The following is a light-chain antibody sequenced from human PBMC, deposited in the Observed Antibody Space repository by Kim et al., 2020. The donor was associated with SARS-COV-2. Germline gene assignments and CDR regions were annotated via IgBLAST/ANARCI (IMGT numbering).Light chain of an antibody. CDR1: QSVSRDC. Sequence: PGEGATLSCRASQSVSRDCLAWYQQKPGQTPRLFIYGASNRASGISDRFSGSGSGTDFTLTISRLEPEDSAVYYCQQYGSSPLTFGGGTKVDIK. J-gene: IGKJ4*01. CDR2: GAS. V-gene: IGKV3-20*01. CDR3: QQYGSSPLT.